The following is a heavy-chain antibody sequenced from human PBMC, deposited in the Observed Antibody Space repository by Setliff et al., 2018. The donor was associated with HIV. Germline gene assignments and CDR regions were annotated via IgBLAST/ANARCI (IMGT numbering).Heavy chain of an antibody. CDR3: ARRNSGWYDAFDI. Sequence: SETLSLTCAVYGGSFSDYYWSWIRQPAGKGLEWIGHIYISGSTNYNPSFNSRVTMSVDTSKNQFSLRLTSVTAADTAVYHCARRNSGWYDAFDIWGQGTMVTVSS. D-gene: IGHD6-19*01. CDR2: IYISGST. CDR1: GGSFSDYY. J-gene: IGHJ3*02. V-gene: IGHV4-59*10.